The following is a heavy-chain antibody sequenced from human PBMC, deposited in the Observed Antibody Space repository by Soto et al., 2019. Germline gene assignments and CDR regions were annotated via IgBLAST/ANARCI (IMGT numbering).Heavy chain of an antibody. D-gene: IGHD3-10*01. J-gene: IGHJ5*02. CDR2: LNAGNGNT. V-gene: IGHV1-3*01. CDR1: GYTCPNYA. Sequence: QVQLVQSGAEVKKPGASVKVACKASGYTCPNYAMHWVCQAPGQRLAWMGWLNAGNGNTKDSQKFHGRVTITGDTTAIAAYMDLSSLRSEDTAVYYSAMGSGMTGFDPWGQGTLVTVSS. CDR3: AMGSGMTGFDP.